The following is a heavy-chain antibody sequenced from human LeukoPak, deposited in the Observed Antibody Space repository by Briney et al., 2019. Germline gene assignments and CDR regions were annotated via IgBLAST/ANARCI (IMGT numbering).Heavy chain of an antibody. CDR1: GFTFSSYG. CDR3: AKGPAFDI. V-gene: IGHV3-30*02. Sequence: GGSLRLSCAASGFTFSSYGMHWVRQAPGKGLEWVAFIQSDGSTKYYADSVKGRFTISRDNSKNTLYLQMNSLRAEDTAVYYCAKGPAFDIWGQGTMVTVSS. CDR2: IQSDGSTK. J-gene: IGHJ3*02.